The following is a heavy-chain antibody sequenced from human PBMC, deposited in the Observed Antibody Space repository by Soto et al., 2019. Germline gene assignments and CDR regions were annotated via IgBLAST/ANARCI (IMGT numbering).Heavy chain of an antibody. CDR1: EDTFRNYA. CDR2: LIPIFGTA. Sequence: QVELVQSGAEVKKPGSSVKVSCQASEDTFRNYAISWVRQAPGQGLEWMGGLIPIFGTANSAQKFQGRVTIPADTSANTGYLELSSLRSEDTAVYYCASTKYDSSAYYYWYLGLWGRGTLVTVSS. CDR3: ASTKYDSSAYYYWYLGL. D-gene: IGHD3-22*01. J-gene: IGHJ2*01. V-gene: IGHV1-69*06.